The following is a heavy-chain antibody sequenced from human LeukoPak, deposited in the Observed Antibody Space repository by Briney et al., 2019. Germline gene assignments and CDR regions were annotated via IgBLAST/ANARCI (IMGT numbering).Heavy chain of an antibody. J-gene: IGHJ6*03. Sequence: SETLSLTCTVSGGSISSYYWTWIRQPPGKGLEWIGYVDHTGSTKFNPSLNGRVSISRDTSNNFFSLRLRSVTAADTAVYFCARGHVSSSTWYSTYYYFFYMDFWGKGTTVTVSS. CDR2: VDHTGST. V-gene: IGHV4-59*01. D-gene: IGHD4-11*01. CDR1: GGSISSYY. CDR3: ARGHVSSSTWYSTYYYFFYMDF.